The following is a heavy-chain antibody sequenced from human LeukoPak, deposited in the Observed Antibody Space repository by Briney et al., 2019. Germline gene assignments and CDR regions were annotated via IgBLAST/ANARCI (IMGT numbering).Heavy chain of an antibody. CDR1: GDSISSRNW. CDR2: IYYSGST. D-gene: IGHD6-19*01. V-gene: IGHV4-4*02. CDR3: VKEEAVAVAGSGLMAV. J-gene: IGHJ6*02. Sequence: SGTLSLTCAVSGDSISSRNWWSWVRQSPGKGLEWIGEIYYSGSTNYNPSLKSRVTISVDKSTNQLSLKVSSVTAADTAVYYCVKEEAVAVAGSGLMAVWGQGTTVIVSS.